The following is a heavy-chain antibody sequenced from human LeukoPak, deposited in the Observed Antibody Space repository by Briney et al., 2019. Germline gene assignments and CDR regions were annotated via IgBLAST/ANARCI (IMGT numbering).Heavy chain of an antibody. CDR2: IYTSGST. J-gene: IGHJ3*02. V-gene: IGHV4-4*07. CDR3: ARSPIYPDAFDI. CDR1: GGSISSYY. Sequence: SSETLSLTCTVYGGSISSYYWSWIRQPAGKGLEWIGRIYTSGSTNYNPSLKSRVTMSVDTSKNQFSLKLSSVTAADTAVYYCARSPIYPDAFDIWGQGTMVTVSS. D-gene: IGHD2/OR15-2a*01.